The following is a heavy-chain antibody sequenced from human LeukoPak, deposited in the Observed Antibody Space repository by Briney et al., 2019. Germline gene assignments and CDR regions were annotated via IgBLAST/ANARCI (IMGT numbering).Heavy chain of an antibody. Sequence: SETLSLTCAVYGGSFSGYYWSWIRQPPGKGLEWIGEINHSGSTNYNPSLKSRVTISVDTSKNQFSLKLSSVTAADTAVYYCARDSGYDCLDYWGQGTLVTVSS. J-gene: IGHJ4*02. CDR2: INHSGST. D-gene: IGHD5-12*01. V-gene: IGHV4-34*01. CDR1: GGSFSGYY. CDR3: ARDSGYDCLDY.